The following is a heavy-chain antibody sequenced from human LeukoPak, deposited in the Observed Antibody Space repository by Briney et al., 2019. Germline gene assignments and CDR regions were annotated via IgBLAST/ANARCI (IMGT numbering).Heavy chain of an antibody. CDR2: ISYDGSNK. CDR3: ARGYSYGLRGNWFDP. J-gene: IGHJ5*02. D-gene: IGHD5-18*01. CDR1: GFTFSSYA. Sequence: GGSLRLSCAASGFTFSSYAMHWVRQAPGKGLEWVAVISYDGSNKYYADSVKGRFTISRDNSKNTLYLQMNSLRAEDTAVYYCARGYSYGLRGNWFDPWGQGTLVTVSS. V-gene: IGHV3-30-3*01.